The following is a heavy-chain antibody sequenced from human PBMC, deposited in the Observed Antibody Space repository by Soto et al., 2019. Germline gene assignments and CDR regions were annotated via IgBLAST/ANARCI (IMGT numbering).Heavy chain of an antibody. V-gene: IGHV4-38-2*02. CDR2: IYHSGST. D-gene: IGHD6-19*01. CDR3: ARDWGTGFYHFDS. Sequence: PSETLSLTCAASGYSISTGFNWGWIRQPPGKGLAWIGSIYHSGSTYYNLSLKSRVTISADTSKNQISLKLISVTAADTALYYCARDWGTGFYHFDSCGQRSMVAVCS. CDR1: GYSISTGFN. J-gene: IGHJ4*02.